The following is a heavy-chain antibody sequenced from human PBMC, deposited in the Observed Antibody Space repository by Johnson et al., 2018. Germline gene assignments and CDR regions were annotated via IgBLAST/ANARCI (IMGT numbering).Heavy chain of an antibody. V-gene: IGHV4-34*01. CDR1: GGSFSGYY. CDR3: AGGGPYYYVSSGSRYYYYMDV. Sequence: QVQLQQWGAGLLKPSETLSLTCAVYGGSFSGYYWSWIRQPPGKGLEWIGEINHSGSTNYNPSLKSRVTISVDTSKNQFSLKLSSVTAADTAVYYCAGGGPYYYVSSGSRYYYYMDVWGKGTTVTVSS. CDR2: INHSGST. D-gene: IGHD3-22*01. J-gene: IGHJ6*03.